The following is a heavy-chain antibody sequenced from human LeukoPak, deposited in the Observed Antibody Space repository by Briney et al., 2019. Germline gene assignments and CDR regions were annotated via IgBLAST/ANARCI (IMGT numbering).Heavy chain of an antibody. Sequence: GGSLRLSCAASGFTFSSYWMSWVRQAPGKGLEGVANIKQDGSEKYYVDSVKGRFTISRDNAKNSLYLQMNSLRAEDTAVYYCVREGYMAGATEFAYWGQGTLVTVSS. V-gene: IGHV3-7*01. CDR2: IKQDGSEK. D-gene: IGHD1-26*01. CDR3: VREGYMAGATEFAY. J-gene: IGHJ4*02. CDR1: GFTFSSYW.